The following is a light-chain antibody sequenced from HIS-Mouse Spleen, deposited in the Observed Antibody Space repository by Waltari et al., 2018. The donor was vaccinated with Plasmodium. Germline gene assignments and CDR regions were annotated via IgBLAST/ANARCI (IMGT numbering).Light chain of an antibody. CDR1: QGISSD. CDR2: AAS. J-gene: IGKJ4*01. Sequence: AIRMTQSPSSFSASTGDRVTITCRASQGISSDLAWYQQKPGKAPKLLIYAASTLQSGVPSRFSGSGSGTEFTLTISCLQSEDFATYYCQQYYSYPLTFGGGTKVEIK. V-gene: IGKV1-8*01. CDR3: QQYYSYPLT.